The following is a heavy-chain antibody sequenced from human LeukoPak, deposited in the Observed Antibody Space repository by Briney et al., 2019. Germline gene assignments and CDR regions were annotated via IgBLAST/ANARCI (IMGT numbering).Heavy chain of an antibody. CDR2: IIPIFGTA. CDR1: GGTFSSYA. CDR3: ARGGRDGFNFPDY. D-gene: IGHD5-24*01. J-gene: IGHJ4*02. Sequence: SVKVSYKASGGTFSSYAISWVRQAPGQGLEWMGGIIPIFGTANYAQKFQGRVTITADKSTSTAYMELSSLRSEDTAVYYCARGGRDGFNFPDYWGQGTLVTVSS. V-gene: IGHV1-69*06.